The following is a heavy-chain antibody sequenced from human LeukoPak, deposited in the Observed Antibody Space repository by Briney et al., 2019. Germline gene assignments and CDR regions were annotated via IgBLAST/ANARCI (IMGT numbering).Heavy chain of an antibody. Sequence: GESLQISCQGSGYRFTSYWIGWVRQMPGKGLEWMGIIYPGDSDTRYSPSLQGQVTISADKSISTAYLQWSSLKASDTAMYYCARLRLGLTGYFDYWGQGTLVTVSS. J-gene: IGHJ4*02. CDR3: ARLRLGLTGYFDY. CDR1: GYRFTSYW. D-gene: IGHD1-1*01. V-gene: IGHV5-51*01. CDR2: IYPGDSDT.